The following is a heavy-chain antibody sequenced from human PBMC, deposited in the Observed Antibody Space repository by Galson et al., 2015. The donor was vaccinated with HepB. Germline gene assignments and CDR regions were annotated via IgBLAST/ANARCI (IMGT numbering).Heavy chain of an antibody. CDR3: ARDPPLRAPFDY. V-gene: IGHV3-21*01. CDR1: GFTFNDYN. CDR2: INSDSTYI. Sequence: SLRLSCAASGFTFNDYNMIWVRQAPGKGLEWVSSINSDSTYIYYADSVRGRFTISRDNAKTSLYLQMNSLRVEDTAIYYCARDPPLRAPFDYWGQGTLVTVSS. J-gene: IGHJ4*02.